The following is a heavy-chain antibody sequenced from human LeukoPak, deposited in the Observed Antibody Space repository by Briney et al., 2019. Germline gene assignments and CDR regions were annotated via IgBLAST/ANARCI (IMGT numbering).Heavy chain of an antibody. D-gene: IGHD5-12*01. V-gene: IGHV3-53*01. CDR3: AREDSGYDPFDY. Sequence: PGGSLRLSCAASGFTVSSNYMSWVRQAPGKGLEWVSVIYSGGSTYYADSVKGRFTISRDNSKNTLYLQMNSLRAEDTAVYYCAREDSGYDPFDYWGQGTLVTVSS. CDR1: GFTVSSNY. J-gene: IGHJ4*02. CDR2: IYSGGST.